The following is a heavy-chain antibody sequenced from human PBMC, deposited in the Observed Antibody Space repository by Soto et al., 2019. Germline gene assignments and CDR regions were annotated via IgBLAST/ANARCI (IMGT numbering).Heavy chain of an antibody. CDR2: ISSTTNYI. CDR3: ARESEDLTANFDY. J-gene: IGHJ4*02. CDR1: GFTFTRYS. V-gene: IGHV3-21*01. Sequence: PGGSLRLSCAASGFTFTRYSMNWVRQAPGKGLEWVSSISSTTNYIYYADSMKGRFTVSRDNAKNSVYLEMNSLSAEDTAVYYCARESEDLTANFDYWGQGTLVTVSS.